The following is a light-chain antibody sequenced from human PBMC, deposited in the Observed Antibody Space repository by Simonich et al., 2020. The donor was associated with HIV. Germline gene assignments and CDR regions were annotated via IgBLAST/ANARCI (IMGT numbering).Light chain of an antibody. CDR2: AAS. V-gene: IGKV1-9*01. J-gene: IGKJ3*01. CDR1: QGISSY. Sequence: IQLTQSPSFLSASVGDRVTITCRASQGISSYLAWYQQKPGKAPKPLIYAASTLQSGVPSRFSGSGSGTEFTLTISSLQPEDFATYYCQQLNSYPPPFTFGPGTKVDVK. CDR3: QQLNSYPPPFT.